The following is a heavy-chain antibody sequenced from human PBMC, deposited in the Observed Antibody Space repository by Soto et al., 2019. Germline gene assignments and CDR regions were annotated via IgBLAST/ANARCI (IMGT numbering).Heavy chain of an antibody. V-gene: IGHV4-30-4*01. CDR1: GGSISSGDYY. CDR2: IYYSGST. J-gene: IGHJ5*02. CDR3: ARLGTYDFWSGYPEYNWFDP. Sequence: PSETLSLTCTVSGGSISSGDYYWSWIRQPPGKGLEWIGYIYYSGSTYYNPSLKSRVTISVDTSKNQFSLKLSSVTAADTAVYYCARLGTYDFWSGYPEYNWFDPWGQGTLVTVSS. D-gene: IGHD3-3*01.